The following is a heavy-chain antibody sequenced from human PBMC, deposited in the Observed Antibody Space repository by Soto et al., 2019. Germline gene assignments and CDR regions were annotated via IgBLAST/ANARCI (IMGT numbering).Heavy chain of an antibody. V-gene: IGHV3-23*01. CDR3: AKGDQLWKPFDH. CDR1: GLAFSNYA. CDR2: ISASGYIA. J-gene: IGHJ4*02. D-gene: IGHD2-2*01. Sequence: GGGLTLSCASSGLAFSNYAISWVRQAPGKGLEWVSTISASGYIAYCGGAVKGRFTTSRDVSRSTVYLQMNGLRADDTAVYYCAKGDQLWKPFDHWGQGPQVTFSS.